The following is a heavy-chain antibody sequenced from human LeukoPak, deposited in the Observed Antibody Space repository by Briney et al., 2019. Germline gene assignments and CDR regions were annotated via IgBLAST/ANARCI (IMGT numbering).Heavy chain of an antibody. J-gene: IGHJ6*03. V-gene: IGHV4-38-2*02. Sequence: PSETLSLTCTVSGYSISSDYYWGWIRQPPGKGLEWITSIYHSGRTYYNPSLKSRVTISVDTSKNQFSLKLRSVTAADTALYYCARVSGYCSGGSCYSFYYMDVWGKGTTVTVSS. CDR3: ARVSGYCSGGSCYSFYYMDV. CDR2: IYHSGRT. CDR1: GYSISSDYY. D-gene: IGHD2-15*01.